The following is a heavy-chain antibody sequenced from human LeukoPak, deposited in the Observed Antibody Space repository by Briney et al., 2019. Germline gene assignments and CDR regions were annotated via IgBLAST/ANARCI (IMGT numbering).Heavy chain of an antibody. V-gene: IGHV3-21*01. CDR1: GFTFSSYS. J-gene: IGHJ3*02. D-gene: IGHD3-22*01. CDR3: ARAKYDSSGYYYSGFDI. Sequence: GGSLRLSCAASGFTFSSYSMNWVRQAPGKGLEWVSSISSSSSYIYYADSVKGRFTTSRDNAKKSLYLQMNSLRAEDTAVYYCARAKYDSSGYYYSGFDIWGQGTMVTVSS. CDR2: ISSSSSYI.